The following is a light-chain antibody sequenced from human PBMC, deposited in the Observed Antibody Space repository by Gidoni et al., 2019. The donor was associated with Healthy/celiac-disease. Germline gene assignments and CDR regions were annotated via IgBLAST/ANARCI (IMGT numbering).Light chain of an antibody. CDR1: KSVLYSSNNKNY. V-gene: IGKV4-1*01. J-gene: IGKJ2*04. CDR3: QQYYSIMCS. Sequence: DIVMTQSPDSLAVSLGERATINCKSSKSVLYSSNNKNYLAWYQQKPGQPPKLLIYWASTRESGVPDRFSGSGSGTDFTLTISSLQAEDVAVYYCQQYYSIMCSFGQXTKLEIK. CDR2: WAS.